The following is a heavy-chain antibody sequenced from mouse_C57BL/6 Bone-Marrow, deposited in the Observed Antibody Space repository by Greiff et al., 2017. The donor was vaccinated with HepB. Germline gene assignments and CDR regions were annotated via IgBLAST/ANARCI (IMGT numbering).Heavy chain of an antibody. CDR1: GYTFTSYW. J-gene: IGHJ4*01. V-gene: IGHV1-55*01. CDR2: IYPGSGST. Sequence: QVQLQQPGAELVKPGASVKMSCKASGYTFTSYWITWVKQRPGQGLEWIGDIYPGSGSTNYKEKFKSKATLTVDTSSSTAYMQLSSLTSEDSAVYYCAKAESSNYDAMDYWGQGTSVTVSS. CDR3: AKAESSNYDAMDY. D-gene: IGHD2-5*01.